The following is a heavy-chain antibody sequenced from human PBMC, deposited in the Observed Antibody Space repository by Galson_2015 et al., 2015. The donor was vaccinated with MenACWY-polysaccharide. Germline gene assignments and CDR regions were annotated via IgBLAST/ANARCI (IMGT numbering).Heavy chain of an antibody. CDR2: ISGSGATT. J-gene: IGHJ5*02. CDR1: GFTSSSYA. CDR3: ARDKRVGSDWAGRDP. Sequence: SLRLSCAASGFTSSSYAMSWVRQAPGKGLEWVSTISGSGATTYYADSVKGRFTISRDNSKNTLYLQMNSLRADDTAVYYCARDKRVGSDWAGRDPWGQGTLVTVSS. D-gene: IGHD3-9*01. V-gene: IGHV3-23*01.